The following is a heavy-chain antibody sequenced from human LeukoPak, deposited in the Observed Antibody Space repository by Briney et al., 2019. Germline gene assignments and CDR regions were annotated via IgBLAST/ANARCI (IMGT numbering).Heavy chain of an antibody. V-gene: IGHV4-59*08. CDR1: GDSINIYY. Sequence: SETLSLTCTVSGDSINIYYWTWIRQPPGKGLEWIGYIYYSGSINYNPSLKSRVTISVDTSKNQFSLKLDSVTAADTAVYYCARQVPYTSRPDYWGQGTLVTVSS. CDR2: IYYSGSI. D-gene: IGHD2-2*01. CDR3: ARQVPYTSRPDY. J-gene: IGHJ4*02.